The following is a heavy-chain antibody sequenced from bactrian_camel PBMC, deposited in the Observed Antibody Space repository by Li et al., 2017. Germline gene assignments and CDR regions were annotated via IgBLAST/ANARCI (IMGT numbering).Heavy chain of an antibody. V-gene: IGHV3S53*01. CDR1: RFTYS. CDR3: AATGIQYDISSSRLQTWGYNY. J-gene: IGHJ4*01. Sequence: HVQLVESGGGSVQAGGSLRLSCAASRFTYSMGWFRQAPGKEREGLATIDSDGITRYADSVKGRFAITKDNAKNTLYLQMNNLKPEDTAMYYCAATGIQYDISSSRLQTWGYNYWGQGTQVTVS. D-gene: IGHD4*01. CDR2: IDSDGIT.